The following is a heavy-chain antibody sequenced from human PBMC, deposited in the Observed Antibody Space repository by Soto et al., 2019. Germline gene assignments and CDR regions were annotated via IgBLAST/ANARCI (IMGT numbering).Heavy chain of an antibody. D-gene: IGHD3-10*01. Sequence: QVQLQESGPGLVKPSQTLSLTCTVSGGSISSGGYYWSWIRQHPGKGLEWIGYIYYSGSTYYNPSLKSRVTLSVGTSKNQFSLKLSSVTAADTAVYYCARGRLVRGDIGYYFDYWGQGTLVTVSS. CDR3: ARGRLVRGDIGYYFDY. V-gene: IGHV4-31*03. CDR2: IYYSGST. J-gene: IGHJ4*02. CDR1: GGSISSGGYY.